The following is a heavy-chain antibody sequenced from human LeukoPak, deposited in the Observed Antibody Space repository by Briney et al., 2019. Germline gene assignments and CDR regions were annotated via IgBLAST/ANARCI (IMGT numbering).Heavy chain of an antibody. Sequence: ASVKVSCKASGGTFSSYAISWVRQAPGQGLEWMGGIIPIFGTANYAQKFQGRVTITADESTSTAYMELSSLRSEDTAVYYCARDPIAAAGISWFDPWGQGTLVTASS. CDR2: IIPIFGTA. D-gene: IGHD6-13*01. CDR1: GGTFSSYA. CDR3: ARDPIAAAGISWFDP. V-gene: IGHV1-69*13. J-gene: IGHJ5*02.